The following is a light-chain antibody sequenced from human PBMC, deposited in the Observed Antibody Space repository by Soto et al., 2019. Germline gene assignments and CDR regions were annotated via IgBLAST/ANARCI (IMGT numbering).Light chain of an antibody. CDR2: LNSDGSH. J-gene: IGLJ3*02. CDR1: SGHSRDA. CDR3: QTWGTGIGV. V-gene: IGLV4-69*02. Sequence: QLVLTQSPSASASLGASVKLTCTLSSGHSRDAIAWHQQQPEKGPRFLMKLNSDGSHNKGDGIPDRFSGSSSGAERYLTISSLQSGDEAEYYCQTWGTGIGVFGGGTKLTVL.